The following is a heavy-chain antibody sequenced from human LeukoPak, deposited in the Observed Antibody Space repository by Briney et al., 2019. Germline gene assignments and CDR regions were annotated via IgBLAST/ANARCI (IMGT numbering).Heavy chain of an antibody. CDR2: MNPNSGNT. J-gene: IGHJ4*02. V-gene: IGHV1-8*02. CDR1: GGTFSSYA. D-gene: IGHD3-16*02. CDR3: ARGITFGGVIVRGAWDY. Sequence: GASVKVSCKASGGTFSSYAISWVRQAPGQGLEWMGWMNPNSGNTGYAQKFQGRVTMTRNTSISTAYMELSSLRSEDTAVYYCARGITFGGVIVRGAWDYWGQGTLVTVSS.